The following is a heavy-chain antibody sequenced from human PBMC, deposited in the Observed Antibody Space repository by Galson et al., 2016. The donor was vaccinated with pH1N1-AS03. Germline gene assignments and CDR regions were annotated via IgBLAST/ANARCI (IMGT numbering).Heavy chain of an antibody. D-gene: IGHD3-16*01. Sequence: SLRLSCAASGFIFNNHWMHWVRQPPGEGLVWVSRIDNDGRNTDYADSVQGRFIISRDNAKNTLYLQMNSLRVEDTAVYYCAREPWGSTQGEYWGQGTLVTVSS. CDR2: IDNDGRNT. J-gene: IGHJ4*02. CDR3: AREPWGSTQGEY. V-gene: IGHV3-74*01. CDR1: GFIFNNHW.